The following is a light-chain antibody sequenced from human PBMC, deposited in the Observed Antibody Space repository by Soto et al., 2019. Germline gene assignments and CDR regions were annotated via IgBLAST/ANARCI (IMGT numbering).Light chain of an antibody. Sequence: QSALTQPASVSGSPGQSITISCTGTSSDVGAHNSVSWYQQHPVKAPKLMIYEVTNRPSGVSNRFSGSKSGNTASLTISGLQAEDEAHYYCSSYTSSSTVFGGGTKLTVL. CDR1: SSDVGAHNS. CDR2: EVT. V-gene: IGLV2-14*01. J-gene: IGLJ3*02. CDR3: SSYTSSSTV.